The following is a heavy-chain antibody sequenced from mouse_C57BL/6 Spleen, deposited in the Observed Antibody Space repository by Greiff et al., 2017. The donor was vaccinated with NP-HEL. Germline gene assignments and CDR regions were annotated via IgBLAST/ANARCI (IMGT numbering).Heavy chain of an antibody. D-gene: IGHD2-4*01. J-gene: IGHJ2*01. Sequence: QVQLQQSGAELARPGASVKLSCKASGYTFTSYGISWVKQRTGQGLEWIGEIYPRSGNTYYNEKFKGKATLTADKSSSTAYMELRSLTSEDSAVYFCAREDDYDGYFDYWGQGTTLTVSS. CDR1: GYTFTSYG. V-gene: IGHV1-81*01. CDR2: IYPRSGNT. CDR3: AREDDYDGYFDY.